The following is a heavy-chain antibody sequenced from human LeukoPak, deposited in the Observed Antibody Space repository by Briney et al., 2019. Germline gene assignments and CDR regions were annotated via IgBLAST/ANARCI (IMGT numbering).Heavy chain of an antibody. CDR2: IGGSGGST. Sequence: GGSLRLSCAASGFTFSSYAMSWVRRAPGKGLEWVSAIGGSGGSTYYADSVKGRFTISRDNSKNTLYLQMNSLRAEDTAVYYCAKSAVFGVEIIDYWGQGTLVTVSS. CDR1: GFTFSSYA. V-gene: IGHV3-23*01. CDR3: AKSAVFGVEIIDY. J-gene: IGHJ4*02. D-gene: IGHD3-3*01.